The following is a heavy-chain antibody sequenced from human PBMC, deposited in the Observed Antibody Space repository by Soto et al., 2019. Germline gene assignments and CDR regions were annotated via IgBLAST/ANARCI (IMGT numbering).Heavy chain of an antibody. CDR3: AKEAGGGAAMVTSYFDY. CDR2: ISGSGTST. CDR1: GITFSNYV. D-gene: IGHD5-18*01. J-gene: IGHJ4*02. V-gene: IGHV3-23*01. Sequence: EVQLLESGGGLVQPGGSLRLSCAASGITFSNYVLSWVRQAPGKGLEWVSSISGSGTSTYYVDSVKGRFSISRDTSKSTLYLHMSSLRADDTAIYYCAKEAGGGAAMVTSYFDYWGQGTLVTVSS.